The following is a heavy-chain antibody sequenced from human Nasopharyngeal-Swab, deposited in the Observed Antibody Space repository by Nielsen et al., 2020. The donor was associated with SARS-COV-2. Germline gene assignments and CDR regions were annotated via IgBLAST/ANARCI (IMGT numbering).Heavy chain of an antibody. V-gene: IGHV3-74*01. J-gene: IGHJ1*01. D-gene: IGHD6-19*01. Sequence: GESLKISCAASGFTFSSYWMHWVRQAPGKGLVWVSRINSDGSSTSYADSVKGRFTISRDNAKNTLNLQMNSLRAEDTAVYYCARGGSSGWYEGLEYFQHWGQGTLVTVSS. CDR1: GFTFSSYW. CDR3: ARGGSSGWYEGLEYFQH. CDR2: INSDGSST.